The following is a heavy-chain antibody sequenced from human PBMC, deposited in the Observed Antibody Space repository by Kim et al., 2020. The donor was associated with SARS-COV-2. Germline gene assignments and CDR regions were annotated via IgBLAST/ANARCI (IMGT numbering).Heavy chain of an antibody. CDR3: ARHYDSSGYIDY. Sequence: GESLKISCAVSGYYLSAYWIGWVRQMPGKGLAWMGVINPEDSNIRYSPSFQGHVTISADQSVSTAYLHWSSLKASDTAMYYCARHYDSSGYIDYWGQGTLVTVSS. D-gene: IGHD3-22*01. CDR2: INPEDSNI. CDR1: GYYLSAYW. J-gene: IGHJ4*02. V-gene: IGHV5-51*01.